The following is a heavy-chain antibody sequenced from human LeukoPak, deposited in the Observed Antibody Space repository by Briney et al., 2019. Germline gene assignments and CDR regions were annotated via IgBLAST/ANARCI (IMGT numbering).Heavy chain of an antibody. V-gene: IGHV4-59*01. CDR1: GGYISSYY. CDR2: IFNSGST. Sequence: SETLSLTCTVSGGYISSYYWSWIRQPPGKELEWIGYIFNSGSTNYNPSLKSRVTISVDTSKNQFSLKLSSVTAADTAVYFCALGDCSSTSCYVFDYWGQGTLVTVSS. D-gene: IGHD2-2*01. J-gene: IGHJ4*02. CDR3: ALGDCSSTSCYVFDY.